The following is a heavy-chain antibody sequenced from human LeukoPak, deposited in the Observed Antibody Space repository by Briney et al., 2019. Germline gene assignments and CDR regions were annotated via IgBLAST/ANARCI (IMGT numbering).Heavy chain of an antibody. Sequence: SETLSLTCTVSGGSIRSGSHYWSWIRQPAGKGLQWLGRIYPSDSTIYNPSLKSRVSISMDTSKSQFSLKLYSVTAADTAVYYCAAYYASGSDYNGDRYFNLWGRGTLVTVSS. CDR2: IYPSDST. D-gene: IGHD3-10*01. J-gene: IGHJ2*01. V-gene: IGHV4-61*02. CDR1: GGSIRSGSHY. CDR3: AAYYASGSDYNGDRYFNL.